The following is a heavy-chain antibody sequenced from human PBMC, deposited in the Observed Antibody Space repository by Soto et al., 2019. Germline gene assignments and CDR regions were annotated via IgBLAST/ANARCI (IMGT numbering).Heavy chain of an antibody. CDR2: IYYSGST. Sequence: SETLSLTCTVSGESIRSSSDYWGWIRQPPGKGLEWIGSIYYSGSTYYTPSLKSRVTMSVDTSKNQFSLKVNSVTAADTAVYYCARHVWPRDRLFDPWGQGILVTVSS. D-gene: IGHD3-16*01. CDR3: ARHVWPRDRLFDP. V-gene: IGHV4-39*01. J-gene: IGHJ5*02. CDR1: GESIRSSSDY.